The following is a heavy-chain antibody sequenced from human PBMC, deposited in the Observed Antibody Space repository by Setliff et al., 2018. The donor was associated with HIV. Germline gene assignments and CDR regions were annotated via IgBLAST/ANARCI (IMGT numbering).Heavy chain of an antibody. Sequence: SETLSLTCTVSGDSISSYYWSWIRQPPGKGLEWIGYIYTSGITDYNPSLKSRVTISGDTSKNQFSLKLSYVTAADTAVYYCARDRRGYYYGSGSCYMDVWGTGTTVTVSS. J-gene: IGHJ6*03. CDR3: ARDRRGYYYGSGSCYMDV. V-gene: IGHV4-4*08. CDR1: GDSISSYY. D-gene: IGHD3-10*01. CDR2: IYTSGIT.